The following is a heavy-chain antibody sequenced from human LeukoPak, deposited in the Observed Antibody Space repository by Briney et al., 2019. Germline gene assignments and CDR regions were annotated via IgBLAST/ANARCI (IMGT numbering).Heavy chain of an antibody. CDR1: GFTLSSYA. V-gene: IGHV3-23*01. CDR3: AKDGTDSWPDAFDI. CDR2: FTGSGGNT. D-gene: IGHD6-13*01. J-gene: IGHJ3*02. Sequence: PGGSLRLSCAASGFTLSSYAMSWVRQAPGKGLEWVAAFTGSGGNTFYADSVEGRFTISRDNSKNTLYLQMNSLRAEDTAVYYCAKDGTDSWPDAFDIWGQGTKVTVSS.